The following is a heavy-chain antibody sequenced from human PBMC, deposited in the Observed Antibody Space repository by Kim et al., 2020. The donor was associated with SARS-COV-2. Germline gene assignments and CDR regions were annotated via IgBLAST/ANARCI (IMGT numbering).Heavy chain of an antibody. D-gene: IGHD6-19*01. J-gene: IGHJ4*02. Sequence: GGSLRLSCAASGFAFSTYSINWVRQAPGKGLEWLSYISSSSSTIYYADSVRGRFTISRDNAENSVYLQMNSLGDEDTAVYYCARVCRSGWTDDYWGQGTLVTVSS. CDR2: ISSSSSTI. CDR1: GFAFSTYS. CDR3: ARVCRSGWTDDY. V-gene: IGHV3-48*02.